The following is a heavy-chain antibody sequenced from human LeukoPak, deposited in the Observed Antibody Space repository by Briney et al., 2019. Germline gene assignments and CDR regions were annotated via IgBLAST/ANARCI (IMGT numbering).Heavy chain of an antibody. CDR2: IKEAGTMK. CDR1: GFSLGDYW. J-gene: IGHJ4*02. Sequence: QPGGSLRRSCAASGFSLGDYWMSWVRQAPGKGLERVANIKEAGTMKSVADSVKGRFTISRDNTKNSLYLEMNSLRAEDTAVYYCARDEPGYGEFLLYWGQGTLLTVSS. V-gene: IGHV3-7*01. D-gene: IGHD3-10*01. CDR3: ARDEPGYGEFLLY.